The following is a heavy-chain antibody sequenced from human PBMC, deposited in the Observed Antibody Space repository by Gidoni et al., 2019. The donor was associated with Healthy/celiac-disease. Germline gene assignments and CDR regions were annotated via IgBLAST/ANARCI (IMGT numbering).Heavy chain of an antibody. D-gene: IGHD2-2*01. CDR1: GFTVSSNY. Sequence: EVQLVESGGGLIQPGGSLRLSGAASGFTVSSNYMSWVRQAPGKGLEWVSVIYSGGSTYYADSVKGRFTISRDNSKNTLYLQMNSLRAEDTAVYYCARVNSACSSTSCYVRGGWFDPWGQGTLVTVSS. CDR3: ARVNSACSSTSCYVRGGWFDP. J-gene: IGHJ5*02. CDR2: IYSGGST. V-gene: IGHV3-53*01.